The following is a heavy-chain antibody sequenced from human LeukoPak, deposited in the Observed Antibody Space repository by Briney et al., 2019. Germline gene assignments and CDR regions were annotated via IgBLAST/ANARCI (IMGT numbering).Heavy chain of an antibody. V-gene: IGHV4-59*13. J-gene: IGHJ3*02. CDR1: GGSISSYY. CDR2: IYYSGST. CDR3: ARPYSSGWRGAFDI. D-gene: IGHD6-25*01. Sequence: SEPLTLTCTVSGGSISSYYGSWIRQPPGKGLEWCGNIYYSGSTNYNPSLKSRVTISGYTSKNEFSLRLSSVTAADTAVYYCARPYSSGWRGAFDIWGQGTMVTLSS.